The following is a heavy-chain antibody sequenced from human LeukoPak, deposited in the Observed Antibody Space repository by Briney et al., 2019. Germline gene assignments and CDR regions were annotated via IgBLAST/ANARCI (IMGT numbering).Heavy chain of an antibody. CDR2: ISAYNGNT. J-gene: IGHJ6*02. V-gene: IGHV1-18*01. CDR3: ARRRRVAAAAYYYGMDV. CDR1: GYTFTSYG. D-gene: IGHD6-13*01. Sequence: ASVKVSCKASGYTFTSYGISWVRQAPGQGLEWMGWISAYNGNTNYAQKLQGRVTMTTDTSTSTAYMELRSLRSDDTAVYYCARRRRVAAAAYYYGMDVWGQGTTVTVSS.